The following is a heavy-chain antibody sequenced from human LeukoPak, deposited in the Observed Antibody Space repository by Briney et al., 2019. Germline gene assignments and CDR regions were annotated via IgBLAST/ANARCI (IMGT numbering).Heavy chain of an antibody. J-gene: IGHJ4*02. V-gene: IGHV1-8*01. D-gene: IGHD5-12*01. Sequence: ASVKVSCKASGYTFTSYDINWVRQATGQGLEWMGWMNPNSGNTGYAQKFQGRVTMTRNTSISTAHMELSSLRSEDTAVYYCARDGYSGYDFDYWGQGTLVTVSS. CDR1: GYTFTSYD. CDR2: MNPNSGNT. CDR3: ARDGYSGYDFDY.